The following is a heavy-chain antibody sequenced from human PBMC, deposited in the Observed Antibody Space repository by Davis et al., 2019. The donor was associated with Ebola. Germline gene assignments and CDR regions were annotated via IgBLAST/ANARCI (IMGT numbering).Heavy chain of an antibody. J-gene: IGHJ6*04. CDR3: ARAYYYGSGTYKDRNYYYGLDV. CDR1: GFTFSDYY. Sequence: PGGSLRLSCAASGFTFSDYYMTWVRQAPGKGLEWVSYISTSSSTIYYADSVKGRFTVSRDNAENSLYLQMSSLRDEDTAVYYCARAYYYGSGTYKDRNYYYGLDVWGKGATVTVSS. V-gene: IGHV3-48*02. D-gene: IGHD3-10*01. CDR2: ISTSSSTI.